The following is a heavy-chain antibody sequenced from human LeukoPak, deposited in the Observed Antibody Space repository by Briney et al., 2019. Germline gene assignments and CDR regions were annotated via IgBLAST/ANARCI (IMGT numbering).Heavy chain of an antibody. D-gene: IGHD4-17*01. CDR3: ARDPAYGALDY. CDR2: MNPVGGVK. J-gene: IGHJ4*02. V-gene: IGHV3-7*01. CDR1: GFTFSTSW. Sequence: GGSPRLSCAASGFTFSTSWMSWVRQSPGKGLEWVADMNPVGGVKYYVDSVKGRFTISRDNAKNSIYLQMDSLRAEDTAVYYCARDPAYGALDYWGQGTLVTVSS.